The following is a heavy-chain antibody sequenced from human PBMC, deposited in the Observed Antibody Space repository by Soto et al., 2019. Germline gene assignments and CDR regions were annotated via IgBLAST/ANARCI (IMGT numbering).Heavy chain of an antibody. CDR3: ARAGESGSYLFPFDY. D-gene: IGHD1-26*01. V-gene: IGHV3-20*04. CDR1: GFTFDDYG. CDR2: INWNGGST. Sequence: PGGSLRLSCAASGFTFDDYGMSWVRQAPGKGLEWVSGINWNGGSTGYADSVKGRFTISRDNAKNSLYLQMNSLRAEDTALYYCARAGESGSYLFPFDYWGQGTLVTVSS. J-gene: IGHJ4*02.